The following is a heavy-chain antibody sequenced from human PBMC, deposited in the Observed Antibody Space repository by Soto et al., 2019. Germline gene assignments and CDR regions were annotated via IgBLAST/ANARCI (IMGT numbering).Heavy chain of an antibody. CDR2: VYYSGST. J-gene: IGHJ6*03. CDR3: ANMAYIYYYMDV. Sequence: QVQLQESGPGLVKPSETLSLTCTVSGGSISSDYWTWIRQPPGKGLEWIGYVYYSGSTKYNPSLKRRVTMSVDTSKSQFSLKLRSVTAADTAVYYCANMAYIYYYMDVWGKGTTVTVSS. V-gene: IGHV4-59*08. D-gene: IGHD3-10*01. CDR1: GGSISSDY.